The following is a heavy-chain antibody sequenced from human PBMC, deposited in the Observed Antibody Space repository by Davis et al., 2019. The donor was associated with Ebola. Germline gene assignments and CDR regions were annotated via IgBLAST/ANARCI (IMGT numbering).Heavy chain of an antibody. D-gene: IGHD3-22*01. V-gene: IGHV1-24*01. J-gene: IGHJ4*02. Sequence: ASVQVSCKVSGYTLTELSMHWVRQAPGKGLEWMGGFDPEDGETIYAQKFQGRVTITRDTSASTAYMELSSLRSEDTAVYYCARAGEHYYYDSYFDYWGQGTLVTVSS. CDR2: FDPEDGET. CDR1: GYTLTELS. CDR3: ARAGEHYYYDSYFDY.